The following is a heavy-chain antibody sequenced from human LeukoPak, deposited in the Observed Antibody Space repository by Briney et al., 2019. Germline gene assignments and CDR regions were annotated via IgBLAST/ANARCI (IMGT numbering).Heavy chain of an antibody. D-gene: IGHD3-10*01. CDR1: VFTFRSYR. Sequence: GGSLRLSCAASVFTFRSYRMNWVRQAPGKGLGWVSSISSNSGNIFYADPVKGRFPISRDNAKNSLYLQMNSLRDEDTAVYYCARDDRSRFGETFYYYYYYMDVWGKGPTVTVPS. CDR3: ARDDRSRFGETFYYYYYYMDV. CDR2: ISSNSGNI. J-gene: IGHJ6*03. V-gene: IGHV3-21*01.